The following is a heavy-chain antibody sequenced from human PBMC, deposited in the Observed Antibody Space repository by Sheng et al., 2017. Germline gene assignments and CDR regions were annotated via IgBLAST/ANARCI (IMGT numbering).Heavy chain of an antibody. CDR2: IIPILGIA. Sequence: QVQLVQSGAEVKKPGSSVKVSCKASGGTFSSYTISWVRQAPGQGLEWMGRIIPILGIANYAQKFQGRVTITADKSTSTAYMELSSLRSEDTAVYYCARDQELGMGFYFDYWGQGTLVTVSS. J-gene: IGHJ4*02. CDR1: GGTFSSYT. D-gene: IGHD7-27*01. V-gene: IGHV1-69*08. CDR3: ARDQELGMGFYFDY.